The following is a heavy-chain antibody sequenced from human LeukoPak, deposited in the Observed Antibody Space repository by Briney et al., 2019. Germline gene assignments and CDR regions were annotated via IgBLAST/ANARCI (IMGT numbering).Heavy chain of an antibody. J-gene: IGHJ6*02. CDR2: ISGSGGST. CDR1: GFTFSSYA. V-gene: IGHV3-23*01. Sequence: GGSLRLSCAASGFTFSSYAMSWVRQAPGKGLEWVSAISGSGGSTYYADSVKGRFTISRDNSKNTLYLQMDSLRAEDTAVYYCARDKNDLKGGYYYYGMDVWGQGTTVTVSS. CDR3: ARDKNDLKGGYYYYGMDV. D-gene: IGHD1-26*01.